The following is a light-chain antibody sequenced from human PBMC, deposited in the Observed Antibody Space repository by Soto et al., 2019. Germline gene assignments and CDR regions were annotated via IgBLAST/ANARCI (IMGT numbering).Light chain of an antibody. CDR2: AES. CDR1: QGIAGS. J-gene: IGKJ4*01. Sequence: DIQMTQSPSTLSASLGDRVTITCRASQGIAGSLAWYQQKPGKPPKLLIYAESTLQSGVPSRFSGSGSGTRGTLTISSLQPEDFATYYCQQVKSYPRTFGGGTKVDSK. CDR3: QQVKSYPRT. V-gene: IGKV1-9*01.